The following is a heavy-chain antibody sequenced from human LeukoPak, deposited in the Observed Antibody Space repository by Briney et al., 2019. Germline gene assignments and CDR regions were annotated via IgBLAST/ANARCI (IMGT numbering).Heavy chain of an antibody. CDR1: GFTFSSYG. Sequence: GGSLRLSCAASGFTFSSYGMHWVRQAPGKGLEWVAVISYDGSNKYYADSVKGRFTISRDNSKNTLYLQMNSLRAEDTAVYYCAKDGSGYEGYYDSSGSHDYWGQGTLVTVPS. J-gene: IGHJ4*02. D-gene: IGHD3-22*01. CDR2: ISYDGSNK. CDR3: AKDGSGYEGYYDSSGSHDY. V-gene: IGHV3-30*18.